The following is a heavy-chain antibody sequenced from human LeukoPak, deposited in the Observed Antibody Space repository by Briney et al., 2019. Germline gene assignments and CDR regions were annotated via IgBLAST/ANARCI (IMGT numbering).Heavy chain of an antibody. CDR3: AREAGYSGSYYTDRAYLY. J-gene: IGHJ4*02. V-gene: IGHV1-2*02. CDR1: GYTFTGYY. D-gene: IGHD1-26*01. CDR2: INPNSGGT. Sequence: ASVKVSCKASGYTFTGYYMHWVRQAPGQGLEWMGWINPNSGGTNYAQKFQGRVTMTRDTSISTAYMEPSRLRSDDTAVYYCAREAGYSGSYYTDRAYLYWGQGTLVTVSS.